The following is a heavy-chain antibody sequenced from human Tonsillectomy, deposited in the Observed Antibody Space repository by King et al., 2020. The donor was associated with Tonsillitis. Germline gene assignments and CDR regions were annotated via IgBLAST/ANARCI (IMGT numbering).Heavy chain of an antibody. Sequence: VQLVESGGGLVQPGGSLRLSCAASGFTFSSYAMSWVRQAPGKGLEWVSAISGRGGSTCYADSVKGRFTISRDNSKNTLYLQRNSLRSEATAVYYCARAIRYCSGGSCYFNYWGQGTLVTVSS. V-gene: IGHV3-23*04. CDR1: GFTFSSYA. CDR3: ARAIRYCSGGSCYFNY. CDR2: ISGRGGST. J-gene: IGHJ4*02. D-gene: IGHD2-15*01.